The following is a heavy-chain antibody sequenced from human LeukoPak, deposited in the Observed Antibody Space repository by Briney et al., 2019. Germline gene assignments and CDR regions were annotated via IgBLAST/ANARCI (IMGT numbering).Heavy chain of an antibody. Sequence: GGSLRLSCAASGFTFSSYAMSWVRQAPGKGLEWVSGISGRDGNTYYADSVKGRFTISRDNSKNTLYLQMISLRVEDTAIYYCAKDRIVMSGFFDYWGQGTLVTVS. D-gene: IGHD6-19*01. CDR3: AKDRIVMSGFFDY. J-gene: IGHJ4*02. CDR2: ISGRDGNT. CDR1: GFTFSSYA. V-gene: IGHV3-23*01.